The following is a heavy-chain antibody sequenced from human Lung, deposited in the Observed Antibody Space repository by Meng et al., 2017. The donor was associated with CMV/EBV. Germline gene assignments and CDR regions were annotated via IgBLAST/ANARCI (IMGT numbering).Heavy chain of an antibody. CDR3: ARGSVGYYGMDV. CDR1: GFIFNNHA. D-gene: IGHD6-19*01. CDR2: ISGSTPDK. J-gene: IGHJ6*02. V-gene: IGHV3-21*01. Sequence: SXAASGFIFNNHAMNWVRQAPGKGLEWVSAISGSTPDKWYADSVRGRFTISRDNAKNSLYLEMSSLRAEDTAAYFCARGSVGYYGMDVWGQGTTVTVSS.